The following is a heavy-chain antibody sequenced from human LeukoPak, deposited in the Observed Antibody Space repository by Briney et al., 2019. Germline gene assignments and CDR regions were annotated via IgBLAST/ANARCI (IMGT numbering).Heavy chain of an antibody. CDR2: INPSGGST. D-gene: IGHD6-19*01. V-gene: IGHV1-46*01. Sequence: ASVKVSCKASGYTFTSYYMHWVRQAPGQGLEWMGIINPSGGSTSYAQKFQGRVTMTRDTSTSTAYMELRSLRSDDTAVYYCARDSLLPWLVHSDYWGQGTLVTVSS. CDR3: ARDSLLPWLVHSDY. J-gene: IGHJ4*02. CDR1: GYTFTSYY.